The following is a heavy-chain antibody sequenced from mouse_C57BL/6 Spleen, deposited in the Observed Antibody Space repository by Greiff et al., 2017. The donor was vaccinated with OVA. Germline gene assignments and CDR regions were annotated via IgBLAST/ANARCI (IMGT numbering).Heavy chain of an antibody. CDR3: ARQYGSSSYYFDY. V-gene: IGHV5-17*01. Sequence: EVQLQESGGGLVKPGGSLKLSCAASGFTFSDYGMHWVRQAPEKGLEWVAYISSGSSTIYYADTVKGRFTISRDNAKNTLFLQMTSLRSEDTAMYYCARQYGSSSYYFDYWGQGTTLTVSS. J-gene: IGHJ2*01. D-gene: IGHD1-1*01. CDR1: GFTFSDYG. CDR2: ISSGSSTI.